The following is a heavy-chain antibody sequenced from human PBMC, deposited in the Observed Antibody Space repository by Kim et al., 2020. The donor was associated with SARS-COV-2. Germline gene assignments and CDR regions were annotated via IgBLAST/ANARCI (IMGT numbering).Heavy chain of an antibody. J-gene: IGHJ6*03. CDR3: AGGSSFYYYYMDV. Sequence: YAQKFQGRVTITADESTSTAYMELSSLRSEDTAVYYCAGGSSFYYYYMDVWGKGTTVTVSS. D-gene: IGHD6-6*01. V-gene: IGHV1-69*01.